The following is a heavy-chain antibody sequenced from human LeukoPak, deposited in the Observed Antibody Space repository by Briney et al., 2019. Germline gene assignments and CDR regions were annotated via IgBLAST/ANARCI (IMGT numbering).Heavy chain of an antibody. Sequence: GGSLRLSCAASGFTFSDYYMSWIRQAPGKGLEWVSYISSSSSYTNYADSVKGRFTISRDNAKNSLYLQMNSLRAEDTAVYYCARRYYDSSGYVYFDYWGQGTLVTVSS. CDR1: GFTFSDYY. V-gene: IGHV3-11*06. D-gene: IGHD3-22*01. CDR2: ISSSSSYT. J-gene: IGHJ4*02. CDR3: ARRYYDSSGYVYFDY.